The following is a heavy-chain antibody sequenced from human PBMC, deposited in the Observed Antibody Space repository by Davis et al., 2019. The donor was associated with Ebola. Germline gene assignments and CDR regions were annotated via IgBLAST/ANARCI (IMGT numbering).Heavy chain of an antibody. CDR3: AKEIGGSGWYSIDY. D-gene: IGHD6-19*01. Sequence: GGSLRLSCAASGFTFSSYWMQWVRQAPGKGLEWVSAINRKEYYADSVKGRFTISRDSSKNTLSLQMDSLRVDDTAIYYCAKEIGGSGWYSIDYWGQGALVTVSS. V-gene: IGHV3-23*01. J-gene: IGHJ4*02. CDR2: INRKE. CDR1: GFTFSSYW.